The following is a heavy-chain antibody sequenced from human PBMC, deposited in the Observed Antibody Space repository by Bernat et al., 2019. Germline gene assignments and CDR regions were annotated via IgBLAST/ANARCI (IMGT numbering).Heavy chain of an antibody. CDR1: GYTFTTYA. V-gene: IGHV1-18*01. CDR3: YYYDSSGRSDAFDI. D-gene: IGHD3-22*01. CDR2: ISAYNGNT. J-gene: IGHJ3*02. Sequence: LVQSGAEVKKPGASLKVSCKASGYTFTTYAISWVRQAPGQGLEWMGWISAYNGNTNYAQKLQGRVTMTTDTSTSTAYMELRSLRSDDTAVYFCYYYDSSGRSDAFDIWGQGTMVTVSS.